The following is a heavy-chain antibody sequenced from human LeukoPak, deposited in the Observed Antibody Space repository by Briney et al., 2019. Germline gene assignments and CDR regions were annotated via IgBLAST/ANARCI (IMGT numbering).Heavy chain of an antibody. CDR3: ARDLSRVYSSGWTTPDY. CDR2: ISAYNGNT. J-gene: IGHJ4*02. CDR1: GYTFTSYG. V-gene: IGHV1-18*01. D-gene: IGHD6-19*01. Sequence: ASVKVSCKASGYTFTSYGISWVRQAPGQGLEWMGWISAYNGNTNYAQKLQGRVTMTTDTSTSTAYMELRSLRSDDTAVYYCARDLSRVYSSGWTTPDYWGQGTLVTVSS.